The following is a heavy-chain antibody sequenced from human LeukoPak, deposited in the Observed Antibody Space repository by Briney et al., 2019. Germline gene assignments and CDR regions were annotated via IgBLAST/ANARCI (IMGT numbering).Heavy chain of an antibody. V-gene: IGHV3-30*04. D-gene: IGHD4-17*01. Sequence: PGGSLRLSCAASGFTFSSYAMHWVRQAPGKGLEWVAVISYDGSNKYYADSVKGRFTISRDNAKNSLYLQMNSLRAEDTALYHCAREMLGYDYGELGTFDIWGQGTMVTVSS. CDR3: AREMLGYDYGELGTFDI. J-gene: IGHJ3*02. CDR1: GFTFSSYA. CDR2: ISYDGSNK.